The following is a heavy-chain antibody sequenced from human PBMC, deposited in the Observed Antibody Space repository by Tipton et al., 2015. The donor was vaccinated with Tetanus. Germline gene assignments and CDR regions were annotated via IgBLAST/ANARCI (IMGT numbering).Heavy chain of an antibody. D-gene: IGHD2/OR15-2a*01. J-gene: IGHJ6*02. V-gene: IGHV1-8*02. CDR3: AQDTSATFYNYGMGV. CDR2: LNPKSGSA. CDR1: GYTFTSYG. Sequence: QSGPEVKKPGASVKVSCKASGYTFTSYGLNWVRKAAGRGFEWMGWLNPKSGSAAYAPRFQGRVTMTTNTSITTAFMEVASLTYEDTAVYYCAQDTSATFYNYGMGVWGQGTSVIVSS.